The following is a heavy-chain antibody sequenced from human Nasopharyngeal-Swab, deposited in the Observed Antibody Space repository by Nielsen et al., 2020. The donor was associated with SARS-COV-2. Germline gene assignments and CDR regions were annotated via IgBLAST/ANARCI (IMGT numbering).Heavy chain of an antibody. Sequence: ASVKVSCKASGYTFTSYYMHWVRQAPGQGLEWMGIINPSGGSTSYAQKFQGRVTMTRDTSTSTVYMELSSLRSEDTAVYYCARDLGGPVAASPNGMDVWGQGTTGTVSS. CDR1: GYTFTSYY. CDR2: INPSGGST. J-gene: IGHJ6*02. CDR3: ARDLGGPVAASPNGMDV. D-gene: IGHD2-15*01. V-gene: IGHV1-46*01.